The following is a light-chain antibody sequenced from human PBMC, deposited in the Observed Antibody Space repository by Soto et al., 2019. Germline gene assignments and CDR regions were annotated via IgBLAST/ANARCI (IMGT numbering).Light chain of an antibody. V-gene: IGKV1-9*01. Sequence: DIQLTQSPSFLSASVGDRVTITCRASQGISSYLAWYQQKPGKAPKLLIYAASTLQSGVPSRFSGSGSGTEFTLTISSLQPEDFATYCCQQLNSFPLTFGGGTKVEI. J-gene: IGKJ4*01. CDR3: QQLNSFPLT. CDR1: QGISSY. CDR2: AAS.